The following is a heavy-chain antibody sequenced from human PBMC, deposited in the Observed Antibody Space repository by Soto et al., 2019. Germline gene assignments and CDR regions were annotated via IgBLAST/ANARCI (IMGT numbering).Heavy chain of an antibody. D-gene: IGHD3-16*02. CDR1: GYTFTSYD. CDR3: ARGRGHFYYVWGRYRFNYFDY. V-gene: IGHV1-8*01. Sequence: QVQLVQSGAEVKKPGASVKVSCKASGYTFTSYDINWVRQATGQGLEWMGWMNPNSGNTGYAQKFQGRVIMTRNTSISTAYMELSSLRSEDTAVYYCARGRGHFYYVWGRYRFNYFDYWGQGTLVTVSS. CDR2: MNPNSGNT. J-gene: IGHJ4*02.